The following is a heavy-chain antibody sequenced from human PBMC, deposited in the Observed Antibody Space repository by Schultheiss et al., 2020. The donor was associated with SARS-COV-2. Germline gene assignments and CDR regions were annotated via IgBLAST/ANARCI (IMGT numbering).Heavy chain of an antibody. D-gene: IGHD6-6*01. CDR3: ASSDSSSSRGWFDP. CDR2: IYYSGST. CDR1: GGSISSYY. J-gene: IGHJ5*02. V-gene: IGHV4-59*08. Sequence: SETLSLTCTVSGGSISSYYWSWIRQHPGKGLEWIGYIYYSGSTNYNPSLKSRVAISVDTSKNQFSLKLSSVTAADTAVYYCASSDSSSSRGWFDPWGQGTLVTVSS.